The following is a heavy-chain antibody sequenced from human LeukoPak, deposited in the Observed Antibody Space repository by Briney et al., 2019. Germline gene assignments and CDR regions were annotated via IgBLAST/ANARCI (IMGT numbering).Heavy chain of an antibody. CDR1: GLIFSSYA. Sequence: GGSLRLSCAAPGLIFSSYAMSWVRQSPGKGLEWVSGLSGSGGSTYYADSVKGRFTISRDNSKNTLYLQMNSVRDEDTAVYYCAKDLRWNPDAFDIWGQGTMVTVSS. CDR2: LSGSGGST. V-gene: IGHV3-23*01. CDR3: AKDLRWNPDAFDI. J-gene: IGHJ3*02. D-gene: IGHD1-1*01.